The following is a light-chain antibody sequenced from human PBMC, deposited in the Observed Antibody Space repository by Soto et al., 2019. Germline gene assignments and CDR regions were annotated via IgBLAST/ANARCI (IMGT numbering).Light chain of an antibody. CDR3: KSYTTSNTHV. J-gene: IGLJ1*01. Sequence: QSALTQPASVSGSPGQSITISCTGTSSDVGAYNYVSWFQQHPGKAPKLLIFDVTKRSSGVSDRFSGSKSGNTASLTISGLQAEDEADYYCKSYTTSNTHVFGTGNKVTVL. CDR2: DVT. V-gene: IGLV2-14*01. CDR1: SSDVGAYNY.